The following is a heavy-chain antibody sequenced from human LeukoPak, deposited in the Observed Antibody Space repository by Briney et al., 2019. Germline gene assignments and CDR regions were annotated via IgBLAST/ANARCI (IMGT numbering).Heavy chain of an antibody. V-gene: IGHV3-23*01. CDR2: ISDRGDSP. Sequence: GGSLRLSCATSGFTFSRYAMAWVRQAPGKGLEWVSIISDRGDSPFYADSVKGRFTISRDNSKNTLYLQMNSLRAEDTAVYYCARVLSLTGTTVFDYWGQGTLVTVSS. CDR1: GFTFSRYA. CDR3: ARVLSLTGTTVFDY. D-gene: IGHD1-7*01. J-gene: IGHJ4*02.